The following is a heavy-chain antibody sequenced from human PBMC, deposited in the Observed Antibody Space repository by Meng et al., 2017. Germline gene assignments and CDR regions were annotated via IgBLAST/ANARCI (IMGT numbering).Heavy chain of an antibody. V-gene: IGHV4-39*07. J-gene: IGHJ4*02. Sequence: SETLSPTCTVSGGSISSSSYYWGWIRQPPGKGLEWFGSIYYSGSTYYNPSLKSRVTISVDTSKNQFSLELSSVTAADTAVYYCAREEPSAGGGSPSFDYWGQGTLVTVSS. CDR1: GGSISSSSYY. D-gene: IGHD2-15*01. CDR3: AREEPSAGGGSPSFDY. CDR2: IYYSGST.